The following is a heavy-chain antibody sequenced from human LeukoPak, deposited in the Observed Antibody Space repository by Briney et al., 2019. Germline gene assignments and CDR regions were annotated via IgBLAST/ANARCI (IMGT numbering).Heavy chain of an antibody. CDR2: ITGSGGYT. D-gene: IGHD3-22*01. J-gene: IGHJ4*02. V-gene: IGHV3-23*01. Sequence: GGSLRLSCAASGFTFSSYAMSWVRQAPGKGLEWVSTITGSGGYTYYADSVKGRFTISRDNSKNTLYLQMNSLRAEDTAVYYCAREAQNTYYYDSSGYYYPNYFDYWGQGTLVTVSS. CDR1: GFTFSSYA. CDR3: AREAQNTYYYDSSGYYYPNYFDY.